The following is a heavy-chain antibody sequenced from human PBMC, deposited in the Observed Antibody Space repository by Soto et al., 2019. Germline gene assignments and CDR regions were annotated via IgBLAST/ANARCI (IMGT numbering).Heavy chain of an antibody. CDR2: INSDGSST. Sequence: GGSLRLCCAASGFTFSSYWMHWVRQAPGKGLVWVSRINSDGSSTSYADSVKGRFTISRDNAKNTLYLQMNSLRAEDTAVYYCARSYYYGSGSYQEGYYYYYMDVWGKGTTVTVSS. CDR3: ARSYYYGSGSYQEGYYYYYMDV. J-gene: IGHJ6*03. D-gene: IGHD3-10*01. CDR1: GFTFSSYW. V-gene: IGHV3-74*01.